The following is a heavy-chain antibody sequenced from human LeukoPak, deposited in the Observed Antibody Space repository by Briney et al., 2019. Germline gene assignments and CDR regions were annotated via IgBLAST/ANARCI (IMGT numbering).Heavy chain of an antibody. Sequence: SETLSLTCTVSGGSISGSNYYWGWIRQPPGKGLEWIGGIYYSGNTYYNPSLKSRVTISVDASKNQFSLKLSSVTAADTAVYYCSYYFDYWGQGTLVTVSS. V-gene: IGHV4-39*01. J-gene: IGHJ4*02. CDR1: GGSISGSNYY. CDR2: IYYSGNT. CDR3: SYYFDY.